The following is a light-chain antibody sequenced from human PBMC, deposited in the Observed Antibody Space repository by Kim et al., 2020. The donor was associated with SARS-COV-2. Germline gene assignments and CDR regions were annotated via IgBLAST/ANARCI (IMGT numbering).Light chain of an antibody. Sequence: ANINCKSSQSVLYNSNNKNYLAWYQQKPGQPPKLLIYWASTRESGVPDRFSGSGSGTDFTLTISSLQAEDVAVYYCQQYYDPPRAFGQGTKVDIK. J-gene: IGKJ1*01. CDR3: QQYYDPPRA. CDR1: QSVLYNSNNKNY. V-gene: IGKV4-1*01. CDR2: WAS.